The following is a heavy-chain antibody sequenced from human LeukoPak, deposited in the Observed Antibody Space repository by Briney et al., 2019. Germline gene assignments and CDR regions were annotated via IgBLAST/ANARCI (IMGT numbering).Heavy chain of an antibody. CDR1: GFTFSNYA. Sequence: GSLRLSCAASGFTFSNYAMHWIRQPPGKGLEWIGEINHSGSTNYNPSLKSRVTISVDTSKNQFSLKLRSVTAADTAVYYCARTRWLQSLFDYWGQGTLVTVSS. V-gene: IGHV4-34*01. CDR3: ARTRWLQSLFDY. D-gene: IGHD5-24*01. J-gene: IGHJ4*02. CDR2: INHSGST.